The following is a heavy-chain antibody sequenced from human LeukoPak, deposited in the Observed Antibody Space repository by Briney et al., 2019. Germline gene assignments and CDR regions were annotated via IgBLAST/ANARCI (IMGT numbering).Heavy chain of an antibody. D-gene: IGHD2-15*01. CDR1: GYTFTSYD. V-gene: IGHV1-8*03. CDR2: MNPNSGNT. Sequence: ASVKVFCKASGYTFTSYDINWVRQATGQGLEWMGWMNPNSGNTGYAQKFQGRVTIAGNTSIGTAYMELSSPRSEDTAVYYCARAGGCSGGSCYRRYYYYYYMDVWGKGTTVTISS. J-gene: IGHJ6*03. CDR3: ARAGGCSGGSCYRRYYYYYYMDV.